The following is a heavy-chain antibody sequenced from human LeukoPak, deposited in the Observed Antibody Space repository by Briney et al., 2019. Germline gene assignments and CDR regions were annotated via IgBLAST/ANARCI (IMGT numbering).Heavy chain of an antibody. Sequence: GGSLRLSCAASGFTFSSYAMSWVRQAPGKGLEWVSAISGSGGSTYYADSVKGRFTISRDNSKNTLYLQMSSLRAEDTAVYYCAGTGAAAGYGVFQRWGQGTLVTVSS. V-gene: IGHV3-23*01. D-gene: IGHD6-13*01. CDR1: GFTFSSYA. J-gene: IGHJ1*01. CDR3: AGTGAAAGYGVFQR. CDR2: ISGSGGST.